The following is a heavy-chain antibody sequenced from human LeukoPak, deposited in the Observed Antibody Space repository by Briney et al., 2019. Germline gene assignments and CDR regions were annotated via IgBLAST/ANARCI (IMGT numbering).Heavy chain of an antibody. V-gene: IGHV4-39*07. CDR2: IYYSGST. CDR1: GGSISSSSYY. Sequence: SETLSLICTVSGGSISSSSYYWGWIRQPPGKGLEWIGSIYYSGSTYYNPSLKSRVTISVDTSKNQFSLKLSSVTAADTAVYYCAGEDIAARPFDYWGQGTLVTVSS. D-gene: IGHD6-6*01. CDR3: AGEDIAARPFDY. J-gene: IGHJ4*02.